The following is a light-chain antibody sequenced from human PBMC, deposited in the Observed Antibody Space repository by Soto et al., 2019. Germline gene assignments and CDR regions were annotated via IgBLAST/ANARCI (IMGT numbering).Light chain of an antibody. J-gene: IGLJ2*01. V-gene: IGLV2-14*01. Sequence: QPVLTQPASVSGSPGQSITISCTGPSSDVGGYEYVSWYQQHPGKAPKLMIYEVSNRPSGVSNRFSGSTSGNTASLTISGLQAEDEADYYCTSFITSSTLVVFGGGTKLTVL. CDR3: TSFITSSTLVV. CDR2: EVS. CDR1: SSDVGGYEY.